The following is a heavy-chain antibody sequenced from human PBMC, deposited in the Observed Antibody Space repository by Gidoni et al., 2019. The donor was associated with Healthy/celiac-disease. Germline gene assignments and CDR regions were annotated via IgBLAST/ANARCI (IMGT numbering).Heavy chain of an antibody. Sequence: EGQMLETGGGMLQPGGSLRLSCAASAFTVSSYAMSWVRQAPGKGLEWVSAISVSCGSTCYADSVKGRFTISRDNSKNTLYLQMNSLRAEDTAVYYCAKDRVFYSSTLPDIWGQGTMVTVSS. CDR3: AKDRVFYSSTLPDI. J-gene: IGHJ3*02. CDR2: ISVSCGST. CDR1: AFTVSSYA. D-gene: IGHD6-13*01. V-gene: IGHV3-23*01.